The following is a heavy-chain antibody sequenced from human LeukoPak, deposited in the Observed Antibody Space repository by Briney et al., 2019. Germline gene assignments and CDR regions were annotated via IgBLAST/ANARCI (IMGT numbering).Heavy chain of an antibody. CDR1: GGAFSSYA. CDR3: ARGGGRITGTTFDY. V-gene: IGHV1-69*04. D-gene: IGHD1-20*01. CDR2: IIPILGIA. Sequence: SVKVSCKASGGAFSSYAISWVRQAPGQGLEWMGRIIPILGIANYAQKFQGRVTITADKSTSTAYMELSSLRSEDTAVYYCARGGGRITGTTFDYWGQGTLVTVSS. J-gene: IGHJ4*02.